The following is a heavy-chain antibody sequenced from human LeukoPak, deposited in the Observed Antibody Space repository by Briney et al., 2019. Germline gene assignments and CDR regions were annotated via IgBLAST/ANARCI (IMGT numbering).Heavy chain of an antibody. D-gene: IGHD3-22*01. Sequence: SETLSLTCTVSGGSISSSSYYWGWIRQPPGKGLEWIGSIYYSGSTYYNPSLKSRVTISVDTSKNQFSLKLSSVTAADTAVYYCARAVHYYDRLDYWGQGTLVTVSS. CDR2: IYYSGST. CDR3: ARAVHYYDRLDY. CDR1: GGSISSSSYY. V-gene: IGHV4-39*01. J-gene: IGHJ4*02.